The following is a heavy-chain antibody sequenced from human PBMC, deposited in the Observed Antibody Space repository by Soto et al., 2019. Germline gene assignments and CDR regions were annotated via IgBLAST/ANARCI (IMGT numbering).Heavy chain of an antibody. V-gene: IGHV3-33*01. Sequence: QVQVVESGGGVVQPGRSLRLSCTVTGLSVSGNGFHWVRQAPGKGLEWVAVIWHDGSKKYYVDSVKGRFTISRDISKNTVYLQLNSLRAGDTAVYYCVRENGDDSHYYGMDVWGQGTTVTVSS. CDR2: IWHDGSKK. D-gene: IGHD2-21*02. CDR3: VRENGDDSHYYGMDV. CDR1: GLSVSGNG. J-gene: IGHJ6*02.